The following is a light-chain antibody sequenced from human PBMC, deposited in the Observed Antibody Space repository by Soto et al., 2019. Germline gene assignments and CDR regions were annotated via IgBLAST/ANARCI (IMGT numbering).Light chain of an antibody. V-gene: IGLV2-14*01. CDR2: EVS. Sequence: QSVLTQPASVSGSPGQSITISCTGTSSDVGGYNYVSWYQQHPGKAPKLMIYEVSNRPSGVSNRFSGSKSGNTASLTISGLQAEDEAYYYCSSYTSSSTLEGVFGTGTKLTVL. CDR3: SSYTSSSTLEGV. CDR1: SSDVGGYNY. J-gene: IGLJ1*01.